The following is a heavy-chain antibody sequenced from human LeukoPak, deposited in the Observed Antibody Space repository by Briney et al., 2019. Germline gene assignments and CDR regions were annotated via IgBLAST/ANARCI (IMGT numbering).Heavy chain of an antibody. CDR2: IDTSTTYM. Sequence: GGSLRLSCAASGFTFSTYFMSWVRQAPGKGLEWVSSIDTSTTYMTYADSVKGRFTISRDNSKNTLYLQMNSLRAEDTAVYYCAKGIGLAAADNFDYWGQGTLVTVSS. J-gene: IGHJ4*02. CDR1: GFTFSTYF. D-gene: IGHD6-13*01. CDR3: AKGIGLAAADNFDY. V-gene: IGHV3-21*04.